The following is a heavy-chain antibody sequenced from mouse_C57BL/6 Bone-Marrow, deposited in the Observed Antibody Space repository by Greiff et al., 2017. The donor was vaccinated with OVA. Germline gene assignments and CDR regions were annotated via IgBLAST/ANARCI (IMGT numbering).Heavy chain of an antibody. CDR1: GFTFSDFY. D-gene: IGHD1-1*01. Sequence: EVQVVESGGGLVQSGRSLRLSCATSGFTFSDFYMEWVRQAPGKGLEWIAASRNKANDYTTEYSASVKGRFIVSRDTSQSILYLQMNALRAEDTAIYYCARDDGWTWFAYWGQGTLVTVSA. V-gene: IGHV7-1*01. CDR3: ARDDGWTWFAY. J-gene: IGHJ3*01. CDR2: SRNKANDYTT.